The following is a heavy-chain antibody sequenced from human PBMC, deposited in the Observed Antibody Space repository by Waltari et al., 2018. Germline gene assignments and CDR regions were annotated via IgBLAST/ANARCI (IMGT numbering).Heavy chain of an antibody. CDR2: INHSGST. D-gene: IGHD3-3*01. Sequence: QVQLQQWGAGLLKPSETLSLTCAVYGGSFSGYYWSWISQPPGKGLEWSGEINHSGSTNYSPSLKSRVTISVDTSKNQFSLKLSSVTAADTAVYYCAREIPWSGYSFDYWGQGTLVTFSS. CDR1: GGSFSGYY. V-gene: IGHV4-34*01. J-gene: IGHJ4*02. CDR3: AREIPWSGYSFDY.